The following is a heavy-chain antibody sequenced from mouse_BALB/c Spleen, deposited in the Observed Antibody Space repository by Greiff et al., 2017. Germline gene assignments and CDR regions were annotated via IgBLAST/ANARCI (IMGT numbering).Heavy chain of an antibody. J-gene: IGHJ3*01. D-gene: IGHD2-9*01. CDR2: IRNKANGYTT. CDR3: ARDTPFYGSFAY. CDR1: GFTFTDYY. Sequence: DVKLVESGGGLVQPGGSLRLSCATSGFTFTDYYMSWVRQPPGKALEWLGFIRNKANGYTTEYSASVKGRFTISRDNSQSILYLQMNTLRAEDSATYYCARDTPFYGSFAYWGQGTLVTVSA. V-gene: IGHV7-3*02.